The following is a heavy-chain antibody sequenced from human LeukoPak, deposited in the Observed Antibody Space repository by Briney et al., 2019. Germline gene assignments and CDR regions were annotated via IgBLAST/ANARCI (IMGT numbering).Heavy chain of an antibody. D-gene: IGHD6-19*01. Sequence: ASVKVSCMASGYTFTSYGISWVRQAPGQGLEWMGWISAYNGNTNYAQKVQGRVTLTTDKTTNTAYMELRSLRSDDTAVYYCARGAGFSSSRRRNYFYGMDVWGQGTMVTVSS. V-gene: IGHV1-18*01. CDR3: ARGAGFSSSRRRNYFYGMDV. J-gene: IGHJ6*02. CDR2: ISAYNGNT. CDR1: GYTFTSYG.